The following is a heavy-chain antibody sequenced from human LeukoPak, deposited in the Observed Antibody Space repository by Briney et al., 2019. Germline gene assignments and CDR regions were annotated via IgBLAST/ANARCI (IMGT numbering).Heavy chain of an antibody. D-gene: IGHD5-24*01. CDR3: ARGGDMATVPHLYYFEY. CDR2: ISASGGST. CDR1: GFTFSSSA. Sequence: GGSLRLSCAASGFTFSSSAMSWVRQVPGKGLEWVSGISASGGSTTYAQDFQGRVTMTRDTSTSTVYMELSSLRSEDTAVYYCARGGDMATVPHLYYFEYWGQGTLVTVSS. V-gene: IGHV3-23*01. J-gene: IGHJ4*02.